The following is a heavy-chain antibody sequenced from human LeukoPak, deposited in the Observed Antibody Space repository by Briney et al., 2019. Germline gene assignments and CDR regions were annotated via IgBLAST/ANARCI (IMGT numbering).Heavy chain of an antibody. D-gene: IGHD3-3*01. Sequence: GGSLRLSCAASGFTVTSDAMNWVRQAPGKGLEWVSAITSGGDTYYADSVKGRFTISRDNSKNTIYLQMNSLRAEDTALYYCAKSLFVYYYGMDVWGQGTTVTVSS. V-gene: IGHV3-23*01. J-gene: IGHJ6*02. CDR2: ITSGGDT. CDR3: AKSLFVYYYGMDV. CDR1: GFTVTSDA.